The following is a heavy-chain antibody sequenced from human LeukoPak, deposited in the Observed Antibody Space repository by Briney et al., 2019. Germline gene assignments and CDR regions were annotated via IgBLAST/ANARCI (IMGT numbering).Heavy chain of an antibody. V-gene: IGHV3-30-3*01. J-gene: IGHJ1*01. CDR2: VSYDGTNK. Sequence: GGSLRLSCAASGFTFSNYAMHRVRQAPGKRLEWVAVVSYDGTNKYSADSVKGRFTISRDNSKNTVYLQMNSLRPEDTAVYYCARDSGTNGYYFEYFHHWGQGTLVTVSS. D-gene: IGHD3-22*01. CDR3: ARDSGTNGYYFEYFHH. CDR1: GFTFSNYA.